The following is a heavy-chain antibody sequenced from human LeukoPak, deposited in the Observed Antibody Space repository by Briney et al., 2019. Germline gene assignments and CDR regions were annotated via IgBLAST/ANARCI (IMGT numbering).Heavy chain of an antibody. J-gene: IGHJ4*02. Sequence: GGSLRLSCAASGFTFSSYAMSWVRQAPGKGLEWVSAISGSGGSTYYADSVKGRFTISRDNSKNTLYLQKNSLRAEDTAVYYCAKDLAERGARLFDYWGQGTLVTVSS. CDR3: AKDLAERGARLFDY. CDR2: ISGSGGST. D-gene: IGHD1-26*01. V-gene: IGHV3-23*01. CDR1: GFTFSSYA.